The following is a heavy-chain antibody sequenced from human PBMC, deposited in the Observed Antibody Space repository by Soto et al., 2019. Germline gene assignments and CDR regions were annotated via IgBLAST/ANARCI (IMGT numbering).Heavy chain of an antibody. J-gene: IGHJ4*02. D-gene: IGHD3-22*01. CDR2: LYYGRSA. Sequence: QVQLQESGPGLVKPSETLSLTCAVSGDSISSYYCMWIRQPPGKGLESIGYLYYGRSANYNPSLNSRVPLSVDTSTNQCSLTLSSMTAADTAVYYCPLRSMAVVPDYWGQGTLVTVSS. CDR1: GDSISSYY. CDR3: PLRSMAVVPDY. V-gene: IGHV4-59*01.